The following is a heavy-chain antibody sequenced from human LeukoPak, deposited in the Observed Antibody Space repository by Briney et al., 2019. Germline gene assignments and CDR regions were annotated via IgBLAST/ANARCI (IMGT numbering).Heavy chain of an antibody. V-gene: IGHV4-30-2*01. CDR1: GGSISSGGYD. Sequence: PSETLSLTCTVSGGSISSGGYDWSWIRQPPGKGLEWIGYIYHSGSTYYNPSLKSRVTISVDRSKNQFPLKLSSVTAADTAVYYCARDRDSSNWYSYFVYWGQGTPVTVSS. J-gene: IGHJ4*02. D-gene: IGHD6-13*01. CDR3: ARDRDSSNWYSYFVY. CDR2: IYHSGST.